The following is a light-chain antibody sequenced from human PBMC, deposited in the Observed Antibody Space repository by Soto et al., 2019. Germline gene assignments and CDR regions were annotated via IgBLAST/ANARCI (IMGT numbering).Light chain of an antibody. Sequence: EIVLTQSPVALSLSPGEIATLSCRASQSVSSTLLTWYQQKPGQAPRLLIYGVSSRATGIPDRFSGSGSGTDFTLTISRLEPEEFAVYFCQHYGDSSWTFGQGTRVEIK. J-gene: IGKJ1*01. CDR1: QSVSSTL. CDR3: QHYGDSSWT. V-gene: IGKV3-20*01. CDR2: GVS.